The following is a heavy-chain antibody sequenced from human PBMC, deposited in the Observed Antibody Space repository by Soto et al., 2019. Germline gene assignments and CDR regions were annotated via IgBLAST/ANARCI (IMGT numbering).Heavy chain of an antibody. J-gene: IGHJ6*03. Sequence: QVQLQESGPGLVRPSETLSLTCSVSDGSISGLYWTWVRQSPGKGLEWIGWIYSSGTTNYNPSLKSRVAFSVDTSKNQFSLKLTSVPAAVTAIYYCARLRNHYFMDAWGKGTTVAVSS. D-gene: IGHD1-1*01. CDR1: DGSISGLY. CDR2: IYSSGTT. V-gene: IGHV4-59*08. CDR3: ARLRNHYFMDA.